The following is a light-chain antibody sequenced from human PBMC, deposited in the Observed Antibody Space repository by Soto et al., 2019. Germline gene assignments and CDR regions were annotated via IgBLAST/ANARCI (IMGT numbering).Light chain of an antibody. V-gene: IGKV1-9*01. J-gene: IGKJ3*01. CDR3: QQLNSFPIP. Sequence: IQLTQSPSSLSASVGDRVTISCRASQGIANFLAWYQQKPGKAPKLLTYGASTLQSGVPSRFSGSGSGTDFTLPISSLQPEDFATYYCQQLNSFPIPFGPGTKVDIK. CDR1: QGIANF. CDR2: GAS.